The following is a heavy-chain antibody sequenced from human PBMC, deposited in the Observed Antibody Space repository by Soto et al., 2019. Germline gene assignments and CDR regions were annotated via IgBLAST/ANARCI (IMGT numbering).Heavy chain of an antibody. CDR3: AKGHRSSSGYFDL. D-gene: IGHD6-6*01. V-gene: IGHV3-23*01. CDR2: ISGSGGST. J-gene: IGHJ2*01. CDR1: GFTFSSYA. Sequence: GESLKISCAASGFTFSSYAMSWVRQAPGKGLEWVSAISGSGGSTYYADSVKGRFTISRDNSKNTLYLQMNSLRAEDTAVYYCAKGHRSSSGYFDLWGRGTLATVSS.